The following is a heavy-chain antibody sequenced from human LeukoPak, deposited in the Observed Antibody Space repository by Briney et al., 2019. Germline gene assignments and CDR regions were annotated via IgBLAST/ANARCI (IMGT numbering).Heavy chain of an antibody. CDR2: INPNSGGT. CDR1: GYTFTGYY. V-gene: IGHV1-2*02. Sequence: ASVKVSCKASGYTFTGYYMHWVRQAPGQGREGIGWINPNSGGTNYAQKFQGRVTMTRDTSISTAYMELSRLRSDDTAVYYCASLSSSYPFDYWGQGNLVTVSS. J-gene: IGHJ4*02. D-gene: IGHD2-2*01. CDR3: ASLSSSYPFDY.